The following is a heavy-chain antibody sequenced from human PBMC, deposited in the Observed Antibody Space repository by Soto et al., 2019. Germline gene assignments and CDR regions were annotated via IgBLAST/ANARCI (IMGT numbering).Heavy chain of an antibody. CDR3: ARPPTVFGATLAFDI. D-gene: IGHD3-3*01. J-gene: IGHJ3*02. CDR2: IIPLFGPT. Sequence: RASVKVSCKASGGTFSTSAISWVRQAPGQGLEWMGGIIPLFGPTNYAQKFQGRVTITADKSTSTAYMELSGLTSEDTAVYYCARPPTVFGATLAFDIWGQGTLVTVSS. CDR1: GGTFSTSA. V-gene: IGHV1-69*06.